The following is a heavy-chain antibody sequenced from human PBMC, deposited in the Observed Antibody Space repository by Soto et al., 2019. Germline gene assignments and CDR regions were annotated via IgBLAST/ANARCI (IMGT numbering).Heavy chain of an antibody. V-gene: IGHV3-30*18. CDR2: ISYDGSNR. D-gene: IGHD1-7*01. J-gene: IGHJ4*02. Sequence: GGSLRLSCAASGFTFNTYGMHWVRQAPGKGLEWVAVISYDGSNRYYADSVKGRFTISRDASKNTVDLQMNSLRAEDTAVYYCAKDRDRTWSLDYWGQGALVTVSS. CDR1: GFTFNTYG. CDR3: AKDRDRTWSLDY.